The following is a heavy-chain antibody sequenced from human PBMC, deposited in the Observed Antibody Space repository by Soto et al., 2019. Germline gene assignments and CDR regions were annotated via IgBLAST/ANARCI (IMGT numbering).Heavy chain of an antibody. CDR1: GFTFSSYG. CDR3: AKDRIQSSWYSFDY. J-gene: IGHJ4*02. V-gene: IGHV3-30*18. CDR2: ISYDGSNK. Sequence: QVQLVESGGGVVQPGRSPRLSCAASGFTFSSYGMHWVRQAPGKGLEWVAVISYDGSNKYYADSVKGRFTISRDNSKNTLYLQMNSLRAEDTAVYYCAKDRIQSSWYSFDYWGLGTLVTVSS. D-gene: IGHD6-13*01.